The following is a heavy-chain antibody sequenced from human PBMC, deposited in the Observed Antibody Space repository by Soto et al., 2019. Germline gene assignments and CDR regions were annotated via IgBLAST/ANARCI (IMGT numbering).Heavy chain of an antibody. CDR3: TRGGPLFASNYFDY. CDR2: ISNYNGDT. Sequence: QVQLVQSGAEVKKPGASVKVSCKASGYTFTSYGISWVRQAPGQGLEWMGWISNYNGDTNYAQKLQGRVTMTTDTSTSTAYMELRSLKSDDTAVYYSTRGGPLFASNYFDYWGQGTLVTVSS. D-gene: IGHD3-10*02. V-gene: IGHV1-18*01. J-gene: IGHJ4*02. CDR1: GYTFTSYG.